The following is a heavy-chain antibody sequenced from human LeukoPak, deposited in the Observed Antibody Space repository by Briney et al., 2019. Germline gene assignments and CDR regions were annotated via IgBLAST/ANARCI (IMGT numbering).Heavy chain of an antibody. CDR3: VPGGGFAY. CDR2: IYSDGITT. J-gene: IGHJ4*02. V-gene: IGHV3-74*01. CDR1: GLTISRDS. Sequence: GGSLRLSCAPSGLTISRDSMHWVRHAPGKGLVWVSRIYSDGITTHYAESVKGRFTISRDDPKNTVHLQMNSLRADDTAVYYCVPGGGFAYWGQGSLVTVSS. D-gene: IGHD4-23*01.